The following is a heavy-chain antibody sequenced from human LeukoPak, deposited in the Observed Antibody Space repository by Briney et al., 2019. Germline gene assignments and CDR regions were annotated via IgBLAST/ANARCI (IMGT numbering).Heavy chain of an antibody. V-gene: IGHV3-9*01. CDR2: LSWYSGSI. CDR3: AKDILGRSYYYYGMDV. D-gene: IGHD2-15*01. J-gene: IGHJ6*02. CDR1: GFTFDDYA. Sequence: GGSLRHSCAASGFTFDDYAMHWVRQAPGKGLEWVSGLSWYSGSIGYAHSVKCRFTISRDHAKKSLYLRMNSLRAEETALYYCAKDILGRSYYYYGMDVWGQGTTVTVSS.